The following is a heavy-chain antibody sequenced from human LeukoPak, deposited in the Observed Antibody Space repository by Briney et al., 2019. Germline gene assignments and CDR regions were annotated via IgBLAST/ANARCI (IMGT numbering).Heavy chain of an antibody. Sequence: SETLSLTCTVSGGSISSYYWSWIRQPAGKGLEWIGRIYTSGSTNYNPSLKSRVTMSVDTSKNQFSLKLSSVTAADTAVYYCARGIYYDSSRNWVVPRGQGTLVTVSS. CDR2: IYTSGST. CDR3: ARGIYYDSSRNWVVP. CDR1: GGSISSYY. V-gene: IGHV4-4*07. J-gene: IGHJ5*02. D-gene: IGHD3-22*01.